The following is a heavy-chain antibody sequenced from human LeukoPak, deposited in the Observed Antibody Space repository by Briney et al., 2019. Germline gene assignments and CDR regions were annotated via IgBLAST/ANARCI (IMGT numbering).Heavy chain of an antibody. V-gene: IGHV3-48*04. CDR3: ASQSSGSSTRAPDF. Sequence: GGSLRLSCETSGVTFSSFSLNWVRQAPGKGLEWLSYISSSSRPKYYADSVKGRFIVSRDNAKNSLYLQMDSLRAEDTALYYCASQSSGSSTRAPDFWGQGTLVTVSS. D-gene: IGHD1-26*01. CDR2: ISSSSRPK. CDR1: GVTFSSFS. J-gene: IGHJ4*02.